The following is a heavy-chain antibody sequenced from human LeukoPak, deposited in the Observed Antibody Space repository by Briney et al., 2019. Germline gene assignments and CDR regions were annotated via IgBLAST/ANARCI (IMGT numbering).Heavy chain of an antibody. CDR3: ARGLGTGWDNWFDP. Sequence: SETLSLTCAVYGGSFSGYYWSWIRQPPGKGLEWIGEINHSGSTNYNPSLKSRVTISVDTSKNQFSLKLSSVTAADTAVYYCARGLGTGWDNWFDPWGRGTLVTVSS. CDR2: INHSGST. V-gene: IGHV4-34*01. J-gene: IGHJ5*02. CDR1: GGSFSGYY. D-gene: IGHD2-2*01.